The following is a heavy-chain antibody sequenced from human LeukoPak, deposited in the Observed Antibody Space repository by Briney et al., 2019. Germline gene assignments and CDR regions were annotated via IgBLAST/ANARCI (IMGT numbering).Heavy chain of an antibody. CDR1: GFTFSSYA. CDR3: ARPSYDILTGYYHDAFDI. V-gene: IGHV3-23*01. Sequence: GGSLRLSCAASGFTFSSYAMSWVRQAPGKGLEWVSAISGSGGSTYYADSVKGRFTISRDNSKNTLYLQMNSLRAEDTAVYYCARPSYDILTGYYHDAFDIWGQGTMVTVSS. CDR2: ISGSGGST. D-gene: IGHD3-9*01. J-gene: IGHJ3*02.